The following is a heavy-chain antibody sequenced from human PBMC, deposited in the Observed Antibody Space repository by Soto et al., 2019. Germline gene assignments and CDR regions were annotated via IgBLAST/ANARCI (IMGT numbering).Heavy chain of an antibody. CDR2: IIPIFGTA. CDR1: GGTFSSYA. CDR3: ARLESSNWDLIY. Sequence: AVKVTCNASGGTFSSYAIGWVRQAPGQGLEWMGGIIPIFGTANYAQKFQGRVTITADKSTSTAYMELSSLRSEDTAVYYCARLESSNWDLIYWGQGTLVTSPQ. J-gene: IGHJ4*02. V-gene: IGHV1-69*06. D-gene: IGHD1-1*01.